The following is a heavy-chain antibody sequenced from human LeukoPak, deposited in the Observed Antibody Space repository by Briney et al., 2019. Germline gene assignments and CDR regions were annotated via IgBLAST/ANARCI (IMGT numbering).Heavy chain of an antibody. CDR2: INPSGGST. CDR3: ARVTSPLRFLEWAFDY. CDR1: GYTFTSYY. D-gene: IGHD3-3*01. V-gene: IGHV1-46*01. Sequence: GASVKVSCKASGYTFTSYYMHWVRQAPGQGLEWMGIINPSGGSTSYAQKFQGRVTMTRDTSTSTAYMELSRLRSDDTAVYYCARVTSPLRFLEWAFDYWGQGTLVTVSS. J-gene: IGHJ4*02.